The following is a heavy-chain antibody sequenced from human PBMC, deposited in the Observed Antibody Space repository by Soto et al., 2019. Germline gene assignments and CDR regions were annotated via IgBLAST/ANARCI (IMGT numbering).Heavy chain of an antibody. CDR2: ISAYNGNT. Sequence: ASVKVSCKASGFTFTSFGISWVRQAPGQGLEWMGWISAYNGNTHYAQKFQGRVTMTTDTSTTTAYMELRSLRSDDTAVYYCAREGFRHFDWSDWGQGTPVTVSS. D-gene: IGHD3-9*01. CDR1: GFTFTSFG. V-gene: IGHV1-18*01. CDR3: AREGFRHFDWSD. J-gene: IGHJ4*02.